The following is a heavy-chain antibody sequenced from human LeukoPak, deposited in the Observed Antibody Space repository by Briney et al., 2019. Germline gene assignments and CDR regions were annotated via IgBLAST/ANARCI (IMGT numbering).Heavy chain of an antibody. CDR1: GFTFDDYA. CDR2: ISWNSGSI. V-gene: IGHV3-9*01. Sequence: PGRSLRLFCAASGFTFDDYAMHWVRQAPGKGLEWVSGISWNSGSIGYADSVKGRFTISRDNAKNSLYLQMNSLRAEDTALYYCAKGRGYSGYDGMDVWGQGTTVTVSS. CDR3: AKGRGYSGYDGMDV. J-gene: IGHJ6*02. D-gene: IGHD5-12*01.